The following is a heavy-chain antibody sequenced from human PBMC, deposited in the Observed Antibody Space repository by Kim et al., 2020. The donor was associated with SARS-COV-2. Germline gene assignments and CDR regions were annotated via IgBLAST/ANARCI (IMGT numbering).Heavy chain of an antibody. D-gene: IGHD2-21*02. V-gene: IGHV1-69*13. CDR2: IIPILGTT. Sequence: SVKVSCKPSGGTFTNYAISWVRQAPGQGLEWLGGIIPILGTTNYAPKFQGRLTITAGESTSAAYMELSSLRSEDTAVYYCAVMVLTVIQVEYFHHWGQG. J-gene: IGHJ1*01. CDR3: AVMVLTVIQVEYFHH. CDR1: GGTFTNYA.